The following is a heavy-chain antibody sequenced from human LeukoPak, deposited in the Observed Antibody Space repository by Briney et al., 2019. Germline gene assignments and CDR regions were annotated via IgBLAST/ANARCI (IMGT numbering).Heavy chain of an antibody. D-gene: IGHD2-2*01. CDR2: ISGSGGST. Sequence: GGSLRLSCAASGFTFSSYAMSWVRQAPGKGLEWVSAISGSGGSTYYADSVKGRFTISRDNSKNTLSLQMNSLRAEDTAVYYCAKRYRSSTSCYHAFDIWGQGTMVTVSS. CDR1: GFTFSSYA. J-gene: IGHJ3*02. CDR3: AKRYRSSTSCYHAFDI. V-gene: IGHV3-23*01.